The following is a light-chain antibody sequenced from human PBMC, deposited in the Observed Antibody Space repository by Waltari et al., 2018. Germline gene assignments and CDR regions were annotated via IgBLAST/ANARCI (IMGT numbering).Light chain of an antibody. CDR1: SSDVGGYNY. V-gene: IGLV2-11*01. CDR2: DVS. Sequence: QSALTQPRSVSGSPGQSVTISCTGTSSDVGGYNYVPWYQQHPGKAPKLMIDDVSKRSSGVPDRFSGSKSGNTASLTISGLQAEDEADYYCCSYAGSYTGVFGGGTKLTVL. CDR3: CSYAGSYTGV. J-gene: IGLJ3*02.